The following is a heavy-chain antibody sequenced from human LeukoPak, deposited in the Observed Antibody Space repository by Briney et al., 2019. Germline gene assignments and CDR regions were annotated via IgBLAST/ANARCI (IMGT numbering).Heavy chain of an antibody. CDR3: AKDTGAAAGTGGDYFDY. D-gene: IGHD6-13*01. J-gene: IGHJ4*02. V-gene: IGHV3-43D*03. CDR1: GFTFDDYA. CDR2: ISWDGGST. Sequence: GGSLRLSCAASGFTFDDYAMHWVRQAPGKGLEWVSLISWDGGSTYYADSVKGRFTISRDNSKNSLYLQMNSLRAEDTALYYCAKDTGAAAGTGGDYFDYWGQGTLVTVSS.